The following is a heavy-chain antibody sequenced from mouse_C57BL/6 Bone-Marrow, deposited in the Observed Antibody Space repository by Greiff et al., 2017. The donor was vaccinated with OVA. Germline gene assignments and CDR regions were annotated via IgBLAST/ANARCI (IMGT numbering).Heavy chain of an antibody. CDR1: GYSITSGYY. CDR2: ISYDGSN. D-gene: IGHD2-5*01. Sequence: DVKLVESGPGLVKPSQSLSLTCSVTGYSITSGYYWNWIRQFPGNKLEWMGYISYDGSNNYNPSLKNRISITRDTSKNQFFLKLNSVTTEDTATYYCARDQSYSNAWFAYWGQGTLVTVSA. J-gene: IGHJ3*01. CDR3: ARDQSYSNAWFAY. V-gene: IGHV3-6*01.